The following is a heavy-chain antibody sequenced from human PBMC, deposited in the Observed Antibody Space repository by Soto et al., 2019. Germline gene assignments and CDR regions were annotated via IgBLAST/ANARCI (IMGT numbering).Heavy chain of an antibody. D-gene: IGHD1-20*01. CDR2: IYYSGST. J-gene: IGHJ4*02. Sequence: QVQLQESGPGLVKPSQTLSLTCTVSGGSISSGGYYWSWIRPHPGKGLEWIGYIYYSGSTYYNPSLKSLVTISVDTSKNQFSLKLSSVTAADTAVYYCARSTYNCPFDYWGQGTLVTVSS. CDR3: ARSTYNCPFDY. V-gene: IGHV4-31*01. CDR1: GGSISSGGYY.